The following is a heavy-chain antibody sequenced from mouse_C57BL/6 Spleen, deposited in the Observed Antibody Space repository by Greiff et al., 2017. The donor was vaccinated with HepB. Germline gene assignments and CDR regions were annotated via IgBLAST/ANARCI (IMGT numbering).Heavy chain of an antibody. V-gene: IGHV5-15*01. J-gene: IGHJ4*01. CDR2: ISNLAYSI. Sequence: EVKLMESGGGLVQPGGSLKLSCAASGFTFSDYGMAWVRQAPRKGPEWVAFISNLAYSIYYADTVTGRFTISRENAKNTLYLEMSSLRSEDTAMYYCARRDGTYAMDYWGQGTSVTVSS. CDR3: ARRDGTYAMDY. D-gene: IGHD4-1*01. CDR1: GFTFSDYG.